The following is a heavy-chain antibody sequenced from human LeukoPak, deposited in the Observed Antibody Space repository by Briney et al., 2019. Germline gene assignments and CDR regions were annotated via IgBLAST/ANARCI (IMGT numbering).Heavy chain of an antibody. J-gene: IGHJ4*02. CDR3: ARGYYYDSSGYYLSYFDY. V-gene: IGHV4-34*01. Sequence: PSETLSLTCAVCGGSFSGYYWSWIRQPPGKGLEWIGEINHSGSTNYNPSLKSRVTISVDTSKNQFSLKLSSVTAADTAVYYCARGYYYDSSGYYLSYFDYWGQGTLVTVSS. CDR2: INHSGST. CDR1: GGSFSGYY. D-gene: IGHD3-22*01.